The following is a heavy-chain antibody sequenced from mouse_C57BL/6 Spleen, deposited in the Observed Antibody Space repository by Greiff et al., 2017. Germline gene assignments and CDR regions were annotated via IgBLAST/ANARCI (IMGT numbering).Heavy chain of an antibody. J-gene: IGHJ4*01. CDR1: GYTFNDYY. CDR2: INPYNGGT. V-gene: IGHV1-19*01. CDR3: ARRGGYGRAMDY. Sequence: EVQLQQSGPVLVKPGASVKMSCKASGYTFNDYYMNWVKQSHGKSLEWIGVINPYNGGTSYNQKFKGKAKLTVDKSSSTAYMELNSLTSEDSAVYYCARRGGYGRAMDYWGQGTSVTVSS. D-gene: IGHD2-2*01.